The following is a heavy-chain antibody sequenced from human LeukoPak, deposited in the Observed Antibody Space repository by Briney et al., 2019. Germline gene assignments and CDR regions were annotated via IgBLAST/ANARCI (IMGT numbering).Heavy chain of an antibody. V-gene: IGHV1-8*01. CDR1: GYTFTSYD. J-gene: IGHJ6*03. D-gene: IGHD3-3*01. CDR2: MNPNSGNT. CDR3: ARRAGKEIFGVVIRGYYYYYMDV. Sequence: ASVKVSCKASGYTFTSYDINWVRQATGQGLEWMGWMNPNSGNTGYAQKFQGRVTMTRNTSISTAYMELSSLRSEDTAVYYCARRAGKEIFGVVIRGYYYYYMDVWGKGTTVTVSS.